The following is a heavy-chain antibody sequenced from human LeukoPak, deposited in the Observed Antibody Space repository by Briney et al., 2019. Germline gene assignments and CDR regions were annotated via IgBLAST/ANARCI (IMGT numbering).Heavy chain of an antibody. CDR3: AKVISSSCGIGGY. CDR1: GFTLSSYA. J-gene: IGHJ4*02. V-gene: IGHV3-23*01. Sequence: GGSLRLSCAASGFTLSSYAISWVRQAPGGGLGWVSAICASGGSTFYADSVKGRFTISRDTSKNTLYLQMNSLRAEDTAVYYCAKVISSSCGIGGYWGQGTLVTVSS. CDR2: ICASGGST. D-gene: IGHD6-13*01.